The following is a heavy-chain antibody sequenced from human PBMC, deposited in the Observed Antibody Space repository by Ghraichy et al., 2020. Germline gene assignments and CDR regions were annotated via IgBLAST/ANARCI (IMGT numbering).Heavy chain of an antibody. Sequence: GTLNISCAASGFSLGDHWMYWVRQAPAEGLVWVSRISNDGSRTSYGDSAKGRFTMSRDNAENRVYLQLNSLRVDDTAIYYCVRDGVFQQVGGFFDSWGQGTLVTVSS. CDR1: GFSLGDHW. J-gene: IGHJ4*02. V-gene: IGHV3-74*01. D-gene: IGHD6-13*01. CDR2: ISNDGSRT. CDR3: VRDGVFQQVGGFFDS.